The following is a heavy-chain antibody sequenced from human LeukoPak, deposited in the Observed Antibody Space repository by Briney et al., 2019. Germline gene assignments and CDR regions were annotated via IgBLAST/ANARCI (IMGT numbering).Heavy chain of an antibody. Sequence: WASVEVSCKASGYTFTGYYLFWVRQAPGQGLEWMGWINPNTGDTRYGQKFQGRVTLTRDTSIRTTYMELSSLRSDDTAVYYCARDERFCNGDNHYPDLGYWGQGTLVTVSS. V-gene: IGHV1-2*02. D-gene: IGHD2-15*01. CDR2: INPNTGDT. CDR1: GYTFTGYY. J-gene: IGHJ4*02. CDR3: ARDERFCNGDNHYPDLGY.